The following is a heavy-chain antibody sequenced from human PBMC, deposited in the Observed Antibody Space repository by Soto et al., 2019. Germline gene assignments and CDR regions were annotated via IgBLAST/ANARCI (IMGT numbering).Heavy chain of an antibody. CDR3: AKADIVATKSNFDY. CDR1: GFTFSSYG. CDR2: ISYDGSNK. J-gene: IGHJ4*02. V-gene: IGHV3-30*18. Sequence: QVQLVESGGGVVQPGRSLRLSCAASGFTFSSYGMHWVRQAPGKGLEWVAVISYDGSNKYYADSVKGRFTISRDNSKNTLYLQMYSLRAEDTAVYYCAKADIVATKSNFDYWGQGTLVTVSS. D-gene: IGHD5-12*01.